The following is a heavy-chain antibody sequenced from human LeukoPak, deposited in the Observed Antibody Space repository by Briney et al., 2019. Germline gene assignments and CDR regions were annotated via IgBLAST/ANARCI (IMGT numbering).Heavy chain of an antibody. CDR1: GFTFRSYE. CDR3: ARVGAYYTYSFDY. J-gene: IGHJ4*02. V-gene: IGHV3-48*03. D-gene: IGHD3-3*01. Sequence: GGSLRLSCAASGFTFRSYEMNWVRRAPGKGLEWVSYISTSGSTIYYADSVKGRFTISRDNAKNSLYLQMNSLRAEDTAVYYCARVGAYYTYSFDYWGQGTLVTVSS. CDR2: ISTSGSTI.